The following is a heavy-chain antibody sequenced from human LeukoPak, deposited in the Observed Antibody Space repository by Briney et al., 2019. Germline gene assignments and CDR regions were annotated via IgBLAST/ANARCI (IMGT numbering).Heavy chain of an antibody. CDR2: IWYDGSNQ. J-gene: IGHJ4*02. CDR1: GFTFRNHG. CDR3: ARDRQLQYFDY. D-gene: IGHD3-9*01. Sequence: GGSLRLSCAASGFTFRNHGMHWVRQAPGKGLEWVAVIWYDGSNQLYADSVKGRSTISRDNSKNTLHLQVNSLRAEDTAVYYCARDRQLQYFDYWGQGTLVTVSS. V-gene: IGHV3-33*01.